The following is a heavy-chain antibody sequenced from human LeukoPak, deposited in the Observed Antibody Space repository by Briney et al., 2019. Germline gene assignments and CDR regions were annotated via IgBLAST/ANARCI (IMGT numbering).Heavy chain of an antibody. Sequence: SETLSLTCTVSGGSVSNYYWSWIRQSPGKGLEWIGYIYYTETSYNPSLKSQVSISIDTSKNQFSLRLTSVTAADTAVYYCARQTGSGLFILPGGQGTLVTVSS. CDR3: ARQTGSGLFILP. CDR1: GGSVSNYY. CDR2: IYYTET. J-gene: IGHJ4*02. V-gene: IGHV4-59*08. D-gene: IGHD3/OR15-3a*01.